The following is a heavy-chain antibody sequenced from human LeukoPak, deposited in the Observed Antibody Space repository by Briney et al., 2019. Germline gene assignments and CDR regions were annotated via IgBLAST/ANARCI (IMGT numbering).Heavy chain of an antibody. CDR1: GFTFSLYA. Sequence: HPAESLRLSCAPSGFTFSLYAMTWVRQAPGKWREWVSYTSGSSTTIHYADSVKGRFTISRDSAKNSLYLQMNSLRVDDTAVYYCARERKSNYYMDVWGKGTTVTVSS. V-gene: IGHV3-48*01. CDR3: ARERKSNYYMDV. J-gene: IGHJ6*03. CDR2: TSGSSTTI.